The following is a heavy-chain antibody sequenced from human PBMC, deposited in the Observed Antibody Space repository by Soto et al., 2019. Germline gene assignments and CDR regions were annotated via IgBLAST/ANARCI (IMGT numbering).Heavy chain of an antibody. J-gene: IGHJ3*02. V-gene: IGHV3-74*01. CDR3: ARDRGNPDSFDI. CDR1: GFPFGPFW. CDR2: IHGDGYTT. D-gene: IGHD3-10*01. Sequence: EVQLVESGGALVQPGASLRLSCAASGFPFGPFWMHWVRQAPGKGLEWVSHIHGDGYTTIYADSVKGRFTISRDNAKNTLYLQMNSLRAEDTAVYYCARDRGNPDSFDIWGQGTMVTVSS.